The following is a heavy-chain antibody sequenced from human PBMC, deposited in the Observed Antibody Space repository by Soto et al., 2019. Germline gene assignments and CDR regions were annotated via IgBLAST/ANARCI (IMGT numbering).Heavy chain of an antibody. J-gene: IGHJ5*02. CDR1: GGTLSSYA. D-gene: IGHD4-17*01. V-gene: IGHV1-69*01. CDR2: IIPFSGAA. Sequence: QVQLVQSGAEVKKPGSSVKVSCKPFGGTLSSYAITWMRQAPGQGLEWMGGIIPFSGAANYAQKFQGRVTITADESTNTAYMDLSSLSSEDTAVYFCARVWVTTVTAWFDLWGQGTLVTVSS. CDR3: ARVWVTTVTAWFDL.